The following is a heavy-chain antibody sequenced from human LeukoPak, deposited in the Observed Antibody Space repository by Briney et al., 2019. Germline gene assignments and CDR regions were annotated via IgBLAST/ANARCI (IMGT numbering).Heavy chain of an antibody. Sequence: GGSLRLSCAVSGFTVTSNYKPGVRQAPGKGLEWVSVMYSGGSTFYADSVQGRFTISGDSSKDTLYLQMNSLRAEDTAVYYCARKFYYASSGSDAFHLWGRGTMVTVSS. V-gene: IGHV3-53*01. J-gene: IGHJ3*01. CDR3: ARKFYYASSGSDAFHL. D-gene: IGHD3-22*01. CDR2: MYSGGST. CDR1: GFTVTSNY.